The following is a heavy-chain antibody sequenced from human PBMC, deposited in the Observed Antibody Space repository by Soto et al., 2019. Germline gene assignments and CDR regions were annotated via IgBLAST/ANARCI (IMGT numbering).Heavy chain of an antibody. V-gene: IGHV3-33*01. CDR1: GFTFSSYG. D-gene: IGHD3-22*01. CDR2: IWHDGSNE. J-gene: IGHJ4*02. CDR3: ARDIIDYDPSGVPDC. Sequence: VGSLRLSCAASGFTFSSYGMHWVRQAPGKGLEWLAVIWHDGSNEYYADSVKGRFTISRDNSRNTLFLQMSSLRAEDTAVYFCARDIIDYDPSGVPDCWGKGTLVTVSS.